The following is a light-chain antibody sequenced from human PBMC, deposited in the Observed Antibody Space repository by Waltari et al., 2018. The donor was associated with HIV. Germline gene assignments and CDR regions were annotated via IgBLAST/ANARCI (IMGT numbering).Light chain of an antibody. CDR1: GGNIASYY. Sequence: NFILTQPHSVSESPGKTVTISCTRSGGNIASYYVQWYQQRPDSAPTTVIYEDTKRPPGVPDRFSGSIDSSSNAASLTIAGLQTDDEADYYCQSYYLNIVVFGGGTKRTVL. CDR3: QSYYLNIVV. J-gene: IGLJ2*01. CDR2: EDT. V-gene: IGLV6-57*04.